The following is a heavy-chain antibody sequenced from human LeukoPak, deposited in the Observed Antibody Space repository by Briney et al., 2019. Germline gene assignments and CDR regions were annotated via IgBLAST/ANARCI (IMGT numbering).Heavy chain of an antibody. CDR1: GGTFSSYA. V-gene: IGHV1-69*01. D-gene: IGHD2-15*01. CDR2: IIPIFGTA. CDR3: ARDGYRSGGSCLKNDAFDI. J-gene: IGHJ3*02. Sequence: SVKVSCKASGGTFSSYAISWVRQAPGQGLEWMGGIIPIFGTANYAQKFQGRVTITADESTSTAYMELSSLRSEDTAVYYCARDGYRSGGSCLKNDAFDIWGQGTMVTVSS.